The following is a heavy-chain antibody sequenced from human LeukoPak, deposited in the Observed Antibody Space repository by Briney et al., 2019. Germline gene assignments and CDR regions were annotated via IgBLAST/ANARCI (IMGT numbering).Heavy chain of an antibody. V-gene: IGHV4-61*02. CDR3: ARSPLYYDSSGYYGRDY. J-gene: IGHJ4*02. CDR2: IYTSGST. CDR1: GGSISSGSYY. Sequence: TSETLSLTCTVSGGSISSGSYYWSWIRQPAGKGLEWIGRIYTSGSTNYNPSLKRRVTISVDTSKNQFSLKLSSVTAADTAVYYCARSPLYYDSSGYYGRDYWGQGTLVTVSS. D-gene: IGHD3-22*01.